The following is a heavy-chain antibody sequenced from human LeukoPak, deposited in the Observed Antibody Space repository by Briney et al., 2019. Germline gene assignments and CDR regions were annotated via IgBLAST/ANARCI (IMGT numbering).Heavy chain of an antibody. V-gene: IGHV3-23*01. D-gene: IGHD3-10*01. CDR1: GFTFKKYD. CDR3: ARDRDFGGFDP. J-gene: IGHJ5*02. Sequence: PGGTLRLSCAASGFTFKKYDVTWVRQAPGKGLEWVSGIRASGGATYYADSVKGRFNISRDNSKNTLYLQMNSLRAEDTAVYYCARDRDFGGFDPWGQGTLVTVSS. CDR2: IRASGGAT.